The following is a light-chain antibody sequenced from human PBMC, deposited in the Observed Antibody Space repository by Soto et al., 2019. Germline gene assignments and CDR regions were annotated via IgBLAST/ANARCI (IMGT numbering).Light chain of an antibody. CDR1: QSISNF. CDR3: QQLNSYPPP. Sequence: DIQMTQSPSSLSASVGDRVTITCRASQSISNFLNWYQQRQGQVPKLLIYAASTLHTGVPSRFSGSGSGTDFTLTISSLQPEYFATYYCQQLNSYPPPFGQGTRLEIK. V-gene: IGKV1-39*01. J-gene: IGKJ5*01. CDR2: AAS.